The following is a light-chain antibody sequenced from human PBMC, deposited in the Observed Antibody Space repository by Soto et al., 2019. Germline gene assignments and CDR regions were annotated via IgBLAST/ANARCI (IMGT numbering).Light chain of an antibody. J-gene: IGKJ2*01. CDR2: GVS. V-gene: IGKV3-20*01. Sequence: IVLTQSPGTLSLSPGEKATLSCRASQTVTGTSLAWYQQKPGQGPRLLIYGVSIRATGLPDRFSGSGSGTDFTLTISRLEHEDFAVYFCQQYGDSPYTFGQGTKLEI. CDR3: QQYGDSPYT. CDR1: QTVTGTS.